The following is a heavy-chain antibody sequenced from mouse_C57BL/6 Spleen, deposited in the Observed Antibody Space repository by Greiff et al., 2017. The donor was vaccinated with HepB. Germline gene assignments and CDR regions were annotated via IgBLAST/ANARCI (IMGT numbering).Heavy chain of an antibody. CDR2: IYPGGGYT. V-gene: IGHV1-63*01. CDR3: ARGGSQLRPVYYAMDD. D-gene: IGHD3-2*02. CDR1: GYTFTNYW. Sequence: VQLQQSGAELVRPGTSVKMSCKASGYTFTNYWLGWAKQRPGHGLEWIGDIYPGGGYTNYNEKFKGKATLTADKSSSTAYMQCSRQTSEDSAIYYGARGGSQLRPVYYAMDDWGQGTSVTVAS. J-gene: IGHJ4*01.